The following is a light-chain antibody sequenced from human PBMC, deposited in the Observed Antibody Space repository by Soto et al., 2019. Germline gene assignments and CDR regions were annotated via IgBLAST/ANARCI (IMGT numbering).Light chain of an antibody. V-gene: IGKV1-5*01. CDR2: DAS. CDR1: QSISSW. J-gene: IGKJ2*01. Sequence: DIQMTQSPSTLSASVGDRVTITCRASQSISSWLAWYQQKPGKAPKLLIYDASSLESGVPSRFSGSGSGTEFTLTISSLQPDDFATYYCQQYNSYSPDTCGHGTKLEIK. CDR3: QQYNSYSPDT.